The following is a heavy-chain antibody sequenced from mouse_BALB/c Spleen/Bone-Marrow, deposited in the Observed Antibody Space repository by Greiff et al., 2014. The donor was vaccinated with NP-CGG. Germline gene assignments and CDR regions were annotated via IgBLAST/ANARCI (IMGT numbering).Heavy chain of an antibody. CDR3: AEDRGGLLFDY. J-gene: IGHJ2*01. Sequence: DVLLVESGGGLVQPGGSLRLSCTTSGFTFTDYYMNWVRQPPGKALEWLGFIRNKANGYTTEYSASVRGRFTISRDNSQSILYIQRNAQRAEDSSAYDCAEDRGGLLFDYWGQGTTLTVSS. CDR1: GFTFTDYY. D-gene: IGHD6-2*01. CDR2: IRNKANGYTT. V-gene: IGHV7-3*02.